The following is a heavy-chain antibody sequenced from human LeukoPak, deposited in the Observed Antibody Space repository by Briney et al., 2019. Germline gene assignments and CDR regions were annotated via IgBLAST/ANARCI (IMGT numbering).Heavy chain of an antibody. CDR3: AKDQIVVVPAANDYYYYYYMDV. Sequence: GGSLRLSCTASGFTFSTYALHWVRQAPGVGLEYVSAITGNGGFTYYANSVKGRFTISRDNSKNTLYLQMNSLRAEDTAVYYCAKDQIVVVPAANDYYYYYYMDVWGKGTTVTVSS. D-gene: IGHD2-2*01. V-gene: IGHV3-64*01. CDR2: ITGNGGFT. CDR1: GFTFSTYA. J-gene: IGHJ6*03.